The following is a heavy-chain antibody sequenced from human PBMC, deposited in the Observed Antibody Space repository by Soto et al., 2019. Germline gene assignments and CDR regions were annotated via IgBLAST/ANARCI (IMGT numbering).Heavy chain of an antibody. V-gene: IGHV4-34*01. D-gene: IGHD3-22*01. CDR3: ARDYYDPFDY. CDR2: INHSGST. CDR1: GGSFSGYY. J-gene: IGHJ4*02. Sequence: SETLSLTCAVYGGSFSGYYWSWIRQPPGKGLEWIGEINHSGSTNYNPSLKSRVTISVDTSKNQFSLKLSSVTAADTAVYYCARDYYDPFDYWGQGTLVTVSS.